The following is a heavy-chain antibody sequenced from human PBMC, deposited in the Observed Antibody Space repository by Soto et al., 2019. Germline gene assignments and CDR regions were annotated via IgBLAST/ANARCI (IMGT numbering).Heavy chain of an antibody. J-gene: IGHJ6*02. Sequence: EVQLSDSGGGLVQPGGSLRLSCAASGFPLSTYGMTWVRQAPGKGLEWVSAITGTGGNTYYVDSVKGRFTSSRDNSKNMLYLQMNSLRVEDTAVYYCARIRGYWYGLDVWGQGTTVTVSS. V-gene: IGHV3-23*01. CDR1: GFPLSTYG. CDR2: ITGTGGNT. CDR3: ARIRGYWYGLDV.